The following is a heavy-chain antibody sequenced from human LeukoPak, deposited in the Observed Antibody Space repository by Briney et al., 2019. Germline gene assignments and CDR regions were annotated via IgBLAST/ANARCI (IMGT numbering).Heavy chain of an antibody. V-gene: IGHV3-21*01. J-gene: IGHJ4*02. D-gene: IGHD6-13*01. Sequence: GGSLRLSCAASGFTLSSHNMNWVRQAPGKGLEWVSFISRDSRNIYYADSVKGRFTISRDNAKNSLFLQMNSLRAEDTAVYYCASPAVAGYFDTWGQGALVTVSS. CDR3: ASPAVAGYFDT. CDR1: GFTLSSHN. CDR2: ISRDSRNI.